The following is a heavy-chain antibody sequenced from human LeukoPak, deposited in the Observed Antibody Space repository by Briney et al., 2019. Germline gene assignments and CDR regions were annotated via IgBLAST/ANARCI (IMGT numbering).Heavy chain of an antibody. J-gene: IGHJ3*02. CDR2: IVGSGSNT. D-gene: IGHD3-9*01. Sequence: PGGSLRLSCAASGFTFSNYAMSWVRRAPGKGLEWVSAIVGSGSNTYYADSVKGRFTISRDNSKNTLYLQMNSLRAEDTAVYYCARKRYDILTGGGAFDIWGQGTMVTVSS. CDR1: GFTFSNYA. V-gene: IGHV3-23*01. CDR3: ARKRYDILTGGGAFDI.